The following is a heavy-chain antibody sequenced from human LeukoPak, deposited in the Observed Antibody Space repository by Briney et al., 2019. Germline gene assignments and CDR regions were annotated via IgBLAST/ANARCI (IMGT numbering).Heavy chain of an antibody. CDR1: AFTFSSYW. V-gene: IGHV3-7*01. CDR2: IKQDGSEK. D-gene: IGHD3-9*01. J-gene: IGHJ4*02. Sequence: PGGSLRLSCAASAFTFSSYWMSWVRQAPGKGLEWVANIKQDGSEKYYVDSVKGRFTISRDNAKNSLYLQMNSLRAEDTAVYYCARDNGELRYFDWLLYPTWFDYWGQGTLVTVSS. CDR3: ARDNGELRYFDWLLYPTWFDY.